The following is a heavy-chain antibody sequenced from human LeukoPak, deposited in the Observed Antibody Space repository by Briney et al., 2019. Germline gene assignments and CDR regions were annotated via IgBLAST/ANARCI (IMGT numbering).Heavy chain of an antibody. J-gene: IGHJ5*02. Sequence: SETLSLTCAVYGGSFSGYYWSWIRQPPGKGLEWIGDINHSGSTNYNPSLKSRVTVSVDTSKNQFSLKLSSVTAADTAVYYCARGSPLGRNWFDPWGQGTLVTVSS. V-gene: IGHV4-34*01. D-gene: IGHD1-14*01. CDR2: INHSGST. CDR3: ARGSPLGRNWFDP. CDR1: GGSFSGYY.